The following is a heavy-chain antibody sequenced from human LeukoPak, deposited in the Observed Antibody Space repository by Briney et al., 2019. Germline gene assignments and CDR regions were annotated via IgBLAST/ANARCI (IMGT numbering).Heavy chain of an antibody. V-gene: IGHV5-51*01. CDR3: ARVQSSGWYVPAYIDY. Sequence: PGESLKISCKGSGYSFTSYWIGWVRQMPGKGLEWMGIIYPGDSDTRYSPSFQGQVTISADKSISTAYLQWSSLEASDTAVYYCARVQSSGWYVPAYIDYWGQGTLVTVSS. J-gene: IGHJ4*02. D-gene: IGHD6-19*01. CDR1: GYSFTSYW. CDR2: IYPGDSDT.